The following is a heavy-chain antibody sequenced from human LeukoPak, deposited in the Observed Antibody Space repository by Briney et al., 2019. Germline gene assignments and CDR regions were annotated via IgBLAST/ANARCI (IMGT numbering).Heavy chain of an antibody. Sequence: SETLSLTCTVSGGSIRSSSYYWGWIRQPPGKGLEWIGTIYYSGSTYYNPSLKSRVTISGDTSKNQFSLKLSSVTAADTAVYYCAESSTGRIVYFNYWGQGTLVTVSP. V-gene: IGHV4-39*01. J-gene: IGHJ4*02. CDR1: GGSIRSSSYY. CDR2: IYYSGST. CDR3: AESSTGRIVYFNY. D-gene: IGHD2-2*01.